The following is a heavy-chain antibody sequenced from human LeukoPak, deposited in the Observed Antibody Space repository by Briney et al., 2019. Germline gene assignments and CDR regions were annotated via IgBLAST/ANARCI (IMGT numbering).Heavy chain of an antibody. D-gene: IGHD6-13*01. CDR3: ARAAAGTPYFDY. Sequence: PSETLSLTCAVSGGSISSGGYSWSWIRQPPGKGLEWIGYIYHSGSTYYNPSLKSRVTISVDRSKNQFSLKLSSVTAADTAVYYCARAAAGTPYFDYWGQGTLVTVSS. V-gene: IGHV4-30-2*01. CDR1: GGSISSGGYS. J-gene: IGHJ4*02. CDR2: IYHSGST.